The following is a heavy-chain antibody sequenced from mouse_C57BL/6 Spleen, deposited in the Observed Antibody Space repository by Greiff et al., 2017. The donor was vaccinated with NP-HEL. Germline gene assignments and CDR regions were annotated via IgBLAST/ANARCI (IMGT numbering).Heavy chain of an antibody. D-gene: IGHD1-1*01. V-gene: IGHV1-72*01. Sequence: VQLQQPGAELVKPGASVKLSCKASGYTFTSYWMPWVKQRPGRGLEWIGRIDPSGGGTKYTEKFKSKATLTVDKTSSTAYMQLSSLTSEDSAVYYCARSGYYGSSHTWFAYWGQGTLVTVSA. CDR2: IDPSGGGT. CDR3: ARSGYYGSSHTWFAY. J-gene: IGHJ3*01. CDR1: GYTFTSYW.